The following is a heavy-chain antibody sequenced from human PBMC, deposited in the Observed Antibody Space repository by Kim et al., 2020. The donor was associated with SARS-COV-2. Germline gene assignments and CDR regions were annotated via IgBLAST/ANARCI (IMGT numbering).Heavy chain of an antibody. Sequence: SETLSLTCAVYGGSFSGYYWSWIRQPPGKGLEWIGEINHSGSTNYNPSLKSRVTISVDTSKNQFSLKLSSVTAADTAVYYCTRATRAKVRFLEWTGYFQHGGQGTLVTVSS. CDR2: INHSGST. D-gene: IGHD3-3*01. J-gene: IGHJ1*01. CDR1: GGSFSGYY. V-gene: IGHV4-34*01. CDR3: TRATRAKVRFLEWTGYFQH.